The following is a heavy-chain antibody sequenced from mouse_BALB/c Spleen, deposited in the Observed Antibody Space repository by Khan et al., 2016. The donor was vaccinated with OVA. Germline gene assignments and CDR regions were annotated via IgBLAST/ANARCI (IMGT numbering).Heavy chain of an antibody. CDR2: IWGDGST. Sequence: QVQLKESGPGLVAPSQSLSITCTVSGFSLTGYGVNWVRQPPGKGLEWLGMIWGDGSTDYNSALKSRLSISKDNSKSQVFLKMNSLQTDDTARYXCARAYYGNYREAMDYWGQGTSVPVSS. V-gene: IGHV2-6-7*01. CDR1: GFSLTGYG. J-gene: IGHJ4*01. CDR3: ARAYYGNYREAMDY. D-gene: IGHD2-10*01.